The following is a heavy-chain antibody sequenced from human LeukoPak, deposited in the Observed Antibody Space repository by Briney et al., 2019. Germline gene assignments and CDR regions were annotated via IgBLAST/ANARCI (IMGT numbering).Heavy chain of an antibody. D-gene: IGHD3-10*02. V-gene: IGHV3-7*01. CDR2: IKQDGSEK. J-gene: IGHJ6*04. CDR3: AELGITMIGGV. CDR1: GFTFSSYS. Sequence: GGSLRLSCAASGFTFSSYSMNWVRQAPGKGLEWVANIKQDGSEKYYVDSVRGRFTISRDNAKNSLYLQMNSLRAEDTAVYYCAELGITMIGGVWGKGTTVTISS.